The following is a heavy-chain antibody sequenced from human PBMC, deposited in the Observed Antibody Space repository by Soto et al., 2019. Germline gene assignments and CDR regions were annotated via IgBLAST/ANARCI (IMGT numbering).Heavy chain of an antibody. D-gene: IGHD3-10*01. V-gene: IGHV4-34*01. CDR1: GGSFRGYY. CDR2: INHSGST. J-gene: IGHJ5*02. Sequence: SETLSLTCAVYGGSFRGYYCSWIRQPPGKGLEWIGEINHSGSTNYNPSLKSRVTISVDTSKNQFSLKLSSVTAADTAVYYCARVLPYYGSGSYFWFDPWGQGTLVTVSS. CDR3: ARVLPYYGSGSYFWFDP.